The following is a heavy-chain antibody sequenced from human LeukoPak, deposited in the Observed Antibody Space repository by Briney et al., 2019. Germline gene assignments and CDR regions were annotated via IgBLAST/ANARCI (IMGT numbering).Heavy chain of an antibody. CDR2: ISPSGDST. Sequence: ASVNVSCKASGYSFSNYYVHWVRQAPGQGLEWMAIISPSGDSTRFAQKFQGRVTLTRDTSTNTVHMELSSLRSDDTAVYYCARETYSSGCFDYWGQGTLVTVSS. CDR3: ARETYSSGCFDY. V-gene: IGHV1-46*01. CDR1: GYSFSNYY. D-gene: IGHD6-19*01. J-gene: IGHJ4*02.